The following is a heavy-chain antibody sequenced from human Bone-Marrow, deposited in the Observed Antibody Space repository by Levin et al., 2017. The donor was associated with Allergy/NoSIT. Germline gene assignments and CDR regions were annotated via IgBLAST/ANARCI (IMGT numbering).Heavy chain of an antibody. CDR1: GGTFSSYA. Sequence: KISCKASGGTFSSYAISWVRQAPGQGLEWMGGIIPIFGTANYAQKFQGRVTITADESTSTAYMELSSLRSEDTAVYYCARDRGYCSSTSCYLGGNWFDPWGQGTLVTVSS. J-gene: IGHJ5*02. D-gene: IGHD2-2*01. V-gene: IGHV1-69*01. CDR3: ARDRGYCSSTSCYLGGNWFDP. CDR2: IIPIFGTA.